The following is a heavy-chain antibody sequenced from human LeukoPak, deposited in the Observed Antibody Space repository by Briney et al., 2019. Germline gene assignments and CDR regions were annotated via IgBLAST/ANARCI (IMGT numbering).Heavy chain of an antibody. V-gene: IGHV4-59*12. CDR1: GGSISSYY. J-gene: IGHJ4*02. D-gene: IGHD5-12*01. Sequence: SETLSLTCTVSGGSISSYYWSWIRQPPGKGLEWIGYIYYSGNTNYNPSLKSRVTISVDTSKNQFSLMLSSVPAADTAVYYCARDPCIVAYDSFCYFDYWGQGTLVTAS. CDR3: ARDPCIVAYDSFCYFDY. CDR2: IYYSGNT.